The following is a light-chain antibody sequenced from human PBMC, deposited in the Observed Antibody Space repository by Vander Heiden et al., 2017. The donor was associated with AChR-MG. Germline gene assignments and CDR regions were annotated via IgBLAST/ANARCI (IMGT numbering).Light chain of an antibody. CDR1: QSISSY. Sequence: DIQMTQSPSSLSASVGDRVTITCRASQSISSYLNWYQQRPGKAPKLLMYAASTLESGVPSRFSGSGSGTDFFLTISSLQPEDFATYYCQHSYSTSWTFGQGTKVEV. CDR3: QHSYSTSWT. J-gene: IGKJ1*01. V-gene: IGKV1-39*01. CDR2: AAS.